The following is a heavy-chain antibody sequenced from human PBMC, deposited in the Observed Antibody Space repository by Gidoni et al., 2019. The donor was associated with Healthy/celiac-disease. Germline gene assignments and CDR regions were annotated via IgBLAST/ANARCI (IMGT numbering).Heavy chain of an antibody. Sequence: EVQLLESGGGLVQPGGSLRLSCAASGFTFSSYAMSWVRRAPGKGLEWVSAISGSGGSTYDADSVKGRFTISRDNSKNTLYLQMNRLRAEDTAVYYCAKASFEGATSFPFFDYWGQGTLVTVSS. J-gene: IGHJ4*02. CDR2: ISGSGGST. CDR3: AKASFEGATSFPFFDY. V-gene: IGHV3-23*01. CDR1: GFTFSSYA. D-gene: IGHD1-26*01.